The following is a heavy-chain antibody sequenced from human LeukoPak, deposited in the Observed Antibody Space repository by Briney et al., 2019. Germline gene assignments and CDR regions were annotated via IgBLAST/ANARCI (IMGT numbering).Heavy chain of an antibody. V-gene: IGHV3-9*01. CDR2: ISWNSGSI. D-gene: IGHD4-17*01. CDR1: GFTFDDYA. CDR3: AKVYGDYAY. Sequence: PGGSLRLSCAASGFTFDDYAMHWVRQAPGKGLEWVSGISWNSGSIGYADSVKGRFTISRDNAKNSLYLQMNSLRAEDTALYYCAKVYGDYAYWGQGTLVTVS. J-gene: IGHJ4*02.